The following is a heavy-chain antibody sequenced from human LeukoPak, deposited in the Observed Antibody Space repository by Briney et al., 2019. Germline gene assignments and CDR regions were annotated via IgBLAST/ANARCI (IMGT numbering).Heavy chain of an antibody. CDR1: GFTFSSYA. J-gene: IGHJ4*02. D-gene: IGHD4-23*01. CDR2: ISGNGGST. V-gene: IGHV3-23*01. CDR3: ATPAHYGGNSIPVDY. Sequence: SGGSLRLSCAASGFTFSSYAMSWVRQAPGKGLEWVSAISGNGGSTFYTDSVKGRFTISRDNAKNSLYLQMNSLRAEDTAVYYCATPAHYGGNSIPVDYWGQGTLVTVSS.